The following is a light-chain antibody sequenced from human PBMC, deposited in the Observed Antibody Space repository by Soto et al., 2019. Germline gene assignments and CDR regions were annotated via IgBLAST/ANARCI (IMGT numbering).Light chain of an antibody. CDR3: QQSYSTPLT. J-gene: IGKJ4*01. CDR2: SAS. V-gene: IGKV1-39*01. CDR1: SSSCSF. Sequence: IRMSQSRSSLCGSXGDRVTIDWRARSSSCSFLDRYQQKPGKAPKLXXYSASSLQSGGPSRCSGSGSETDFTRTISSLQPEDFATYYGQQSYSTPLTFGGGTKVDI.